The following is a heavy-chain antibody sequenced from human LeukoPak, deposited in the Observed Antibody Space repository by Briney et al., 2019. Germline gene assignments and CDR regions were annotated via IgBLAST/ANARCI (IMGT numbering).Heavy chain of an antibody. D-gene: IGHD2-2*01. V-gene: IGHV4-4*09. CDR2: IYVSGSA. CDR3: ARCSSSRYANFDY. Sequence: SSETLSLTCSVSRGFSSSYYWSWIRQPPGKGLEWMGYIYVSGSANYNPSLKSRVTISIVTSKNQFSLNLSSVTAADTAVYYCARCSSSRYANFDYWGQGTLVTVSS. CDR1: RGFSSSYY. J-gene: IGHJ4*02.